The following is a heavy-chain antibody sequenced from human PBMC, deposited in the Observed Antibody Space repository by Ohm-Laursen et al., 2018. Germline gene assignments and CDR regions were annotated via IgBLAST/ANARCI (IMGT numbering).Heavy chain of an antibody. D-gene: IGHD3-3*01. CDR1: GFTFSDYA. Sequence: SLRLSCSASGFTFSDYAMHWVRHAPGKGLEWVSGISWNSGSIGYADSVKGRFTISRDNAKNSLYLQMNSLRAEDTALYYCAKDINDFWSGPQYYFDYWGQGTLVTV. J-gene: IGHJ4*02. CDR3: AKDINDFWSGPQYYFDY. V-gene: IGHV3-9*01. CDR2: ISWNSGSI.